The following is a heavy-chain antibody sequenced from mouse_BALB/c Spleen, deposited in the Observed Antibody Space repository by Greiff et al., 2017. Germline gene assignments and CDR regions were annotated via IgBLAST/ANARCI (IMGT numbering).Heavy chain of an antibody. Sequence: VQLQQSGPELVRPGVSVKISCKGSGYTFTDYAMHWVKQSHAKSLEWIGVISTYYGNTNYNQKFKGKATMTVDKSSSTAYMELARLTSEDSAIYYCARSDSSGYGYAMDYWGQGTSVTVSS. CDR3: ARSDSSGYGYAMDY. CDR1: GYTFTDYA. CDR2: ISTYYGNT. J-gene: IGHJ4*01. D-gene: IGHD3-2*01. V-gene: IGHV1-67*01.